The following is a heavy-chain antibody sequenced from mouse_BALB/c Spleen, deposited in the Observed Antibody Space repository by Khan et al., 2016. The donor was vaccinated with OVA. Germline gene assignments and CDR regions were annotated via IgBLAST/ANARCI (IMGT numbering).Heavy chain of an antibody. CDR3: VRSGTISTVVVTDFDF. Sequence: EVKLEESGPGLVKPSQSLSLTCTVTGYSITSDYAWNWIRQFPGNRLEWMGYIKYSGITSYNPSLKSRISITRDTSKNQFFLQLNSVTTEDTATYYCVRSGTISTVVVTDFDFWGQGTTLTVSS. V-gene: IGHV3-2*02. D-gene: IGHD1-1*01. CDR2: IKYSGIT. CDR1: GYSITSDYA. J-gene: IGHJ2*01.